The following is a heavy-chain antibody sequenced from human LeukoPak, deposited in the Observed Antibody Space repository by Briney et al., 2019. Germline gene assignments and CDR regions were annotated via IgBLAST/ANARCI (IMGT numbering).Heavy chain of an antibody. J-gene: IGHJ4*02. CDR3: ARDPGRRFDY. CDR1: GDSVPSNSAA. D-gene: IGHD3-10*01. V-gene: IGHV6-1*01. CDR2: IYYRSKWYK. Sequence: SQTVALTRGICGDSVPSNSAAWIWITQSPARGLEWLGRIYYRSKWYKDDAVSVTSRLTLTPHTSTHPFSLQLTSVTPEDTAVYYCARDPGRRFDYWGQETLVTVSS.